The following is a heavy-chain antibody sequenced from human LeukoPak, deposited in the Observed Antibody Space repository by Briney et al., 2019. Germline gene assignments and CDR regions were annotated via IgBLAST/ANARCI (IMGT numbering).Heavy chain of an antibody. V-gene: IGHV1-2*02. D-gene: IGHD2-15*01. CDR3: ARDLGGNSFDP. J-gene: IGHJ5*02. CDR1: GYTFTDYY. Sequence: ASVKVSCKASGYTFTDYYIHWVRQPPGQGLEWMGWIYSKTGGTNYAQTFQGRVTMTRDTSISTAYMELSSLTSDDTAVYYCARDLGGNSFDPWGQGTLVTVSS. CDR2: IYSKTGGT.